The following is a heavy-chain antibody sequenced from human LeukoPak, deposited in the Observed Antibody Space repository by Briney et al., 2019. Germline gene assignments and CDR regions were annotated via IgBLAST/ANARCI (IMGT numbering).Heavy chain of an antibody. D-gene: IGHD6-13*01. CDR1: SGSICSYY. V-gene: IGHV4-4*07. J-gene: IGHJ4*02. CDR3: AREYSSSWYIDY. Sequence: ASETLSLTCTVSSGSICSYYCSWIRRPDGNGLEWIGRIHTSVRTNYHTSLKSRVTMSVESSKNQFSLKLRSVTAGNTAVYYCAREYSSSWYIDYWGQGTLVTVSS. CDR2: IHTSVRT.